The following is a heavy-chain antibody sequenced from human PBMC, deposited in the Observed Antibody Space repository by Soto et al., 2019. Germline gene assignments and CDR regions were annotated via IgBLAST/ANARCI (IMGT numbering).Heavy chain of an antibody. CDR1: GFTFSNYA. CDR3: AKRPIDY. V-gene: IGHV3-23*01. CDR2: ISDSGGST. Sequence: EVQLLESGGGLVQPGGSLRLSCTASGFTFSNYAMSWVRQAPGKGLDWVSAISDSGGSTFYADSVKGRFTISRDNSKNTLYLEMNSLRAEDTAVYFCAKRPIDYWGQGTLVTVSS. J-gene: IGHJ4*02.